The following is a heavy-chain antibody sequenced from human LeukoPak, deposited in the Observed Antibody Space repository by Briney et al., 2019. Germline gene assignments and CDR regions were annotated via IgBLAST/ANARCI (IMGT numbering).Heavy chain of an antibody. J-gene: IGHJ4*02. CDR3: ATEVVAAAGTGH. CDR2: ISAYNGNT. D-gene: IGHD6-13*01. V-gene: IGHV1-18*01. Sequence: GASVKVSCKASGYTFTSYGISWVRQAPGQGLEWMGWISAYNGNTNYAQKFQGRVTMTEDTSTDTAYMELSSLRSEDAAVYYCATEVVAAAGTGHWGQGTLVTVSS. CDR1: GYTFTSYG.